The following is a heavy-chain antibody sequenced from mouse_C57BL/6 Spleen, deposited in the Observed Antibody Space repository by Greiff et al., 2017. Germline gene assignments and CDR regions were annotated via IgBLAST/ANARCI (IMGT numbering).Heavy chain of an antibody. V-gene: IGHV1-7*01. J-gene: IGHJ2*01. CDR2: INPSSGYT. CDR3: ARRTTVVAPDY. Sequence: QVQLQQSGAPLSPPLASSPLSFNSSFYTFTIYFIHWVKQRPGQGLEWIGYINPSSGYTNYNQKFKDKATLTADKSSSTAYMQLSSLTYEDSAVYYCARRTTVVAPDYWGQGTTLTVSS. CDR1: FYTFTIYF. D-gene: IGHD1-1*01.